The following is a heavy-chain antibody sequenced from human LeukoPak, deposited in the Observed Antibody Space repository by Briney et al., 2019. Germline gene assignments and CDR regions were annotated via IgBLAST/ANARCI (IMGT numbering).Heavy chain of an antibody. Sequence: PSETLSLTCTVSGGSISSYYWSWIRQPPGKGLEWIGYIYYSGSTNYNPSLKSRVTISVDTSKNQFSLKLSSVTAADTAVYYCARDSPYYDFWSGYYSPRYYMDVWGKGTTVTVSS. CDR2: IYYSGST. V-gene: IGHV4-59*01. J-gene: IGHJ6*03. CDR1: GGSISSYY. D-gene: IGHD3-3*01. CDR3: ARDSPYYDFWSGYYSPRYYMDV.